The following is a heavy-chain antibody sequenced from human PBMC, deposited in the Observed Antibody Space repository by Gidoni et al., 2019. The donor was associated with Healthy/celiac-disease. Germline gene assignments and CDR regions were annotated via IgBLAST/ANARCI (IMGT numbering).Heavy chain of an antibody. V-gene: IGHV3-48*02. CDR1: GFTFSSYS. D-gene: IGHD2-2*01. CDR2: ISSSSSTI. Sequence: EVQLVESGGGLVQPGGSLRLSFAASGFTFSSYSMHWVRQAPGKGLAWVSYISSSSSTIYYADSVKGRFTISRDNAKNSLYLQMNSLRDEDTAVYYCAREGVDIVVVPAAQEGAFDIWGQGTMVTVSS. CDR3: AREGVDIVVVPAAQEGAFDI. J-gene: IGHJ3*02.